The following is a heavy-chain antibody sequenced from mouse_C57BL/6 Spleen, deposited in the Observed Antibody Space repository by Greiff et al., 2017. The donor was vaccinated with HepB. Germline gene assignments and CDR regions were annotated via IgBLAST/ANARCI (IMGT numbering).Heavy chain of an antibody. V-gene: IGHV1-26*01. CDR2: INPNNGGT. CDR3: ARGSFPGFAD. Sequence: EVQLQQSGPELVKPGASVKISCKASGYTFTDYYMNWVKQSHGKSLEWIGDINPNNGGTSYNQKFKGKATLTVDKSSSTAYMELRSLTSEDSAVYYCARGSFPGFADWGQGTLVTVSA. J-gene: IGHJ3*01. CDR1: GYTFTDYY.